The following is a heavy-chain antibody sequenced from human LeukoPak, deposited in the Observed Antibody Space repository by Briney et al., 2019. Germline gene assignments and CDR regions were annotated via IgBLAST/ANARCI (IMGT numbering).Heavy chain of an antibody. CDR2: IGNGPSNI. J-gene: IGHJ4*02. CDR1: GFAFTDYY. Sequence: GGSLRLSCAASGFAFTDYYMSWIRQAPGKGLEWLSYIGNGPSNIYYAGSVEGRFTISRDNAQNSLFLQMNGLRAEDTAVYYCARGGGDGYNYAFDYWGQGTLVTVSS. V-gene: IGHV3-11*01. CDR3: ARGGGDGYNYAFDY. D-gene: IGHD5-24*01.